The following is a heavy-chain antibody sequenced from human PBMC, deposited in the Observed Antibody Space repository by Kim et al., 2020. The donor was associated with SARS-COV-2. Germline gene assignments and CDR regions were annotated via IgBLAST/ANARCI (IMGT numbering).Heavy chain of an antibody. J-gene: IGHJ4*02. Sequence: GGSLRLSCAASGFTFRSYSMNWVRQAPGKGLEWVSYISSSSSTIYYADSVKGRFTISRDNAKNSLYLQMNSLRDEDTAVYYCGGGSWDAKDFDYWGQGTLVTVSS. CDR2: ISSSSSTI. D-gene: IGHD3-16*01. V-gene: IGHV3-48*02. CDR1: GFTFRSYS. CDR3: GGGSWDAKDFDY.